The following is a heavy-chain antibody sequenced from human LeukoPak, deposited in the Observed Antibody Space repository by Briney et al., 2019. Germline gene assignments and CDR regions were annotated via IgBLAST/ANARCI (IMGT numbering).Heavy chain of an antibody. Sequence: GGSLRLSCAASGGTFSAYYMSWIRQAPGEGLEWVSYIRSSSTYTNSADSVRGRFTISRDHAKTSLYLQMNSLRAQDPALYYCARWARGFAYWGQGTLVTVSS. D-gene: IGHD5-12*01. CDR3: ARWARGFAY. CDR2: IRSSSTYT. CDR1: GGTFSAYY. V-gene: IGHV3-11*06. J-gene: IGHJ4*02.